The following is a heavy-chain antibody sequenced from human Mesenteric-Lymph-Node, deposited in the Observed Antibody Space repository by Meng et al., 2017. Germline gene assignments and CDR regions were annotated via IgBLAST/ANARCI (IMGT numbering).Heavy chain of an antibody. V-gene: IGHV3-23*01. D-gene: IGHD1-26*01. J-gene: IGHJ4*02. CDR2: ISGSDGST. CDR1: GFTFSSYA. Sequence: GESLKISCAASGFTFSSYAMSWVRQAPGKGLEWVSAISGSDGSTYYADSVKGRFTISRDNSKNTLYLQMNSLRAEDTAVYYCARDQRPLVGATVPYFDYWGQGTLVTVSS. CDR3: ARDQRPLVGATVPYFDY.